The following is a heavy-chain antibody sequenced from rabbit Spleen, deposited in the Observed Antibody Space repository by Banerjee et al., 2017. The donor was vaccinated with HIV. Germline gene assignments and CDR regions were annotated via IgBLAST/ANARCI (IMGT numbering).Heavy chain of an antibody. V-gene: IGHV1S45*01. CDR1: GFSFSSSYY. CDR2: IFTGSDHT. J-gene: IGHJ3*01. D-gene: IGHD3-1*01. CDR3: ARYVSPDL. Sequence: QERLVESGGGLVQPEGSLTLTCTASGFSFSSSYYMCWVRQAPGKGLEWIGCIFTGSDHTYYASWAKGRFTISKTSSTTVTLQMTSLTAADTATYFCARYVSPDLWGQGTLVTVS.